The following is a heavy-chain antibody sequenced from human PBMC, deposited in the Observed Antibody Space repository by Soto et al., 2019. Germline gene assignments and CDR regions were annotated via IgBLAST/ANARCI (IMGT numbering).Heavy chain of an antibody. CDR2: IYYSGST. J-gene: IGHJ4*02. Sequence: SETLSLTCTVSGGSISSYYWSWIRQPPGKGLEWIGYIYYSGSTNYNPSLKSQVTISVDTSKNQFSLKLSSVTAADTAVYYCARWVDYYDSSGQFDYWGQGTLVTVSS. CDR1: GGSISSYY. V-gene: IGHV4-59*01. CDR3: ARWVDYYDSSGQFDY. D-gene: IGHD3-22*01.